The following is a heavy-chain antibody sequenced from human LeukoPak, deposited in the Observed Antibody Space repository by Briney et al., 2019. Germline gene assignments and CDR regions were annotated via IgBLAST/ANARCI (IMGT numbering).Heavy chain of an antibody. D-gene: IGHD5-18*01. J-gene: IGHJ4*02. CDR2: ISGSGVYT. CDR1: GFTFSSYA. Sequence: TGGSLRLSCAASGFTFSSYAMTWVRQAPGKGLEWVSGISGSGVYTSYADSVKGRFTISRDNSKNTVYLQMNSLRAEDTALYYCAKDRDGYGPYHFDHWGQGTLVTVSS. CDR3: AKDRDGYGPYHFDH. V-gene: IGHV3-23*01.